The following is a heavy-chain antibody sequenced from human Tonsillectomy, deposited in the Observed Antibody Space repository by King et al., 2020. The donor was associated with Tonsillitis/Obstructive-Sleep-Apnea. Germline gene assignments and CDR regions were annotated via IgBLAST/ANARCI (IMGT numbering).Heavy chain of an antibody. J-gene: IGHJ4*02. CDR3: ASAPARTGTRDF. CDR1: VFTVSLHY. V-gene: IGHV3-53*01. CDR2: FYRVDST. D-gene: IGHD1-7*01. Sequence: VQLVESGGGLIQPGGSLRLSCAASVFTVSLHYMSWVRQAPGKGLEWVSFFYRVDSTYYADSVRGRFTISRDISKNTLYLQMNSLRTEDTAVYFCASAPARTGTRDFWGQGTLVTVSS.